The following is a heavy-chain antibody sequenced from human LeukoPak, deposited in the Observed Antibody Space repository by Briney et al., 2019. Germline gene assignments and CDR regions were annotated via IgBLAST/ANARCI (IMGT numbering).Heavy chain of an antibody. Sequence: GGSLRLTCAASGFTFNTYTMDWVRQAPGKGLEWVSSISSGSGYIYYADSVKGRFTISRDNAKNSLYLQMNSLRAEDTAVYYCARDQGGVGYWGQGTLVTVSS. CDR3: ARDQGGVGY. J-gene: IGHJ4*02. D-gene: IGHD3-16*01. CDR2: ISSGSGYI. CDR1: GFTFNTYT. V-gene: IGHV3-21*01.